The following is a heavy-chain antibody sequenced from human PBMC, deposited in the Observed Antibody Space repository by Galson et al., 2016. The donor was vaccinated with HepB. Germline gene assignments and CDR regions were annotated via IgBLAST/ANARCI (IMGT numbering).Heavy chain of an antibody. J-gene: IGHJ4*02. CDR1: EFSFRSYS. Sequence: SLRLSCAASEFSFRSYSMNWVGQAPGKGLEWLSSITAGGNTIYYADSVKGRFTISRDNAKSSLYLQMNSLRDDDTAVYFCARAGVAYETSGYFYGQLDYWGQGTLVTVSS. CDR3: ARAGVAYETSGYFYGQLDY. V-gene: IGHV3-48*02. CDR2: ITAGGNTI. D-gene: IGHD3-22*01.